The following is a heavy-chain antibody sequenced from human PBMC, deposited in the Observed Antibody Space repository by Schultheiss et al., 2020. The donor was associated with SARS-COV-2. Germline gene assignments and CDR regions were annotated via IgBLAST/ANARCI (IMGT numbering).Heavy chain of an antibody. CDR2: IYHSGST. Sequence: SETLSLTCTVSGGSISSYYWSWIRQPPGKGLEWIGSIYHSGSTNYNPSLKSRVTISVDTSKNQFSLKLSSVTAADTGVYYCARDGGTYYYVDYWGQGTLVTVSS. CDR3: ARDGGTYYYVDY. J-gene: IGHJ4*02. D-gene: IGHD1-26*01. V-gene: IGHV4-59*01. CDR1: GGSISSYY.